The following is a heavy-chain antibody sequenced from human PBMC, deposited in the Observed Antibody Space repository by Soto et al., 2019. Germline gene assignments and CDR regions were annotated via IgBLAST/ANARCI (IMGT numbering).Heavy chain of an antibody. CDR1: GGSISSSSYY. CDR2: IYYSGST. J-gene: IGHJ6*02. Sequence: PSATLSLTCTVSGGSISSSSYYWGWIRQPPGKGLEWIGSIYYSGSTYYNPSLKGRFTISRDNSKNTLYLQMNSLRAEDTAVYYCAVPFEQLAYGMDVWGQGTTVTVSS. V-gene: IGHV4-39*01. D-gene: IGHD6-6*01. CDR3: AVPFEQLAYGMDV.